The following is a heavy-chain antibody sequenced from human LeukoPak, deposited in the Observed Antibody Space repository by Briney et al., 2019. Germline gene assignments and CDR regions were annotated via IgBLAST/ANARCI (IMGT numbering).Heavy chain of an antibody. D-gene: IGHD6-13*01. V-gene: IGHV3-30-3*01. CDR3: TTERWDSTRHLYYFDY. CDR1: GFTFSSYA. J-gene: IGHJ4*02. Sequence: GGSLRLSCAASGFTFSSYAMHWVRQAPGKGLEWVAVISYDGSNKYYADSVKGRFTISRDDSKNTLYLEMNSLKIEDTAVYHCTTERWDSTRHLYYFDYWGQGALVTVSS. CDR2: ISYDGSNK.